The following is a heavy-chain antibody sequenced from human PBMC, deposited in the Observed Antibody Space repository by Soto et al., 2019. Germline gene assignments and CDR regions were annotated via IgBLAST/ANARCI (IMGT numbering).Heavy chain of an antibody. CDR2: IFSNDEK. V-gene: IGHV2-26*01. CDR1: GFSLSNARMG. D-gene: IGHD5-18*01. CDR3: ARIGDSYGYLPGHERNDY. Sequence: GSGPTLVNPTETLTLTCTVSGFSLSNARMGVSWIRQPPGKALEWLAHIFSNDEKSYSTSLKSRLTISKDTSKSQVVLTMTNMDPVDTATYYCARIGDSYGYLPGHERNDYRGQGTLVTVSS. J-gene: IGHJ4*02.